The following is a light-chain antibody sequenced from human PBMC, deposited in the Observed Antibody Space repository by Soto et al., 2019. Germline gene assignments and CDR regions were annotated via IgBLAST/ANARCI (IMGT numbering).Light chain of an antibody. V-gene: IGKV3-15*01. Sequence: EIVMTQSPATLSLSPGERATLSCRASQSVSSNLAWYQQKPGQAPRILIYGASTRATGIPAMFSVSGSGTEFTLNISSLQSEDFAVYYCQQYNNWPPVTCGGGTKVEIK. J-gene: IGKJ4*01. CDR3: QQYNNWPPVT. CDR2: GAS. CDR1: QSVSSN.